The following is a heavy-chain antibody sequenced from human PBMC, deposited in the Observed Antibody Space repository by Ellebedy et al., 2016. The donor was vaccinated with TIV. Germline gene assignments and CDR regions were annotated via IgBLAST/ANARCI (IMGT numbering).Heavy chain of an antibody. CDR1: GFTFSDYY. D-gene: IGHD5-18*01. CDR2: ISSSGSTI. CDR3: AREGDTAMVHGMDV. J-gene: IGHJ6*02. Sequence: PGGSLRLSCAASGFTFSDYYMSWIRQAPGKGLEWVSYISSSGSTIYYADSVKGRFTISRDNANNSLYLQMNSLRAEDTAVYYCAREGDTAMVHGMDVWGQGTTVTVSS. V-gene: IGHV3-11*01.